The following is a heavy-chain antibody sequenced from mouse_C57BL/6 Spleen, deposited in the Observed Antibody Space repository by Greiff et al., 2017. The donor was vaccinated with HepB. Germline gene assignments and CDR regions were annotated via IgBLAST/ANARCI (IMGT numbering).Heavy chain of an antibody. CDR2: IYPRSGNT. CDR3: ARGVATPGSLAY. Sequence: QVQLQQSGAELARPGASVKLSCKASGYTFTSYGISWVKQRTGQGLEWIGEIYPRSGNTYYNEKFKGKATLTADKSSSTAYMELRSVTSEDSAVYFCARGVATPGSLAYWGQGTLVTVSA. CDR1: GYTFTSYG. D-gene: IGHD1-1*02. V-gene: IGHV1-81*01. J-gene: IGHJ3*01.